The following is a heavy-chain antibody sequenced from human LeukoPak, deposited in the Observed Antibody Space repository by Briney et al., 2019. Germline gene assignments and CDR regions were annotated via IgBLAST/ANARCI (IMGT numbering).Heavy chain of an antibody. V-gene: IGHV4-39*01. CDR3: ARRGDGYNYESYFDY. Sequence: SETLSLTCSVSGGSISGSSYYWDWIRQPPGKGLEWVGSIYSSGNTYYNPSLKSRVTISVDTSRNQFSLKLSSVTAADTAVYYCARRGDGYNYESYFDYWGQGTLVTVSS. J-gene: IGHJ4*02. CDR1: GGSISGSSYY. D-gene: IGHD5-24*01. CDR2: IYSSGNT.